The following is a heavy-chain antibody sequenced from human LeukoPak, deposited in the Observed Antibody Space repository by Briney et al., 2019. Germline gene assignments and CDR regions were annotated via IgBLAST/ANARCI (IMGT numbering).Heavy chain of an antibody. CDR1: GGTFSSYA. J-gene: IGHJ3*02. CDR3: ATAEVVVVPASSSAFDI. V-gene: IGHV1-69*05. D-gene: IGHD2-2*01. CDR2: IIPIFGTA. Sequence: VASVKVSCKASGGTFSSYAISWVRQAPGQGLEWMGGIIPIFGTANYAQKFQGRVTITTDESTSTAYMELSSLRSEDTAVYYCATAEVVVVPASSSAFDIWGQGTMVTVSS.